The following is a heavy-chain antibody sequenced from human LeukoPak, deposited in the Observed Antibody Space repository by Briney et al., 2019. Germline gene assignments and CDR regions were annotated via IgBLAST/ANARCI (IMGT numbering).Heavy chain of an antibody. J-gene: IGHJ4*02. CDR3: ARTYSSSWYEGADPVFFDY. D-gene: IGHD6-13*01. Sequence: GGSLRLSCAASGFTFSSYNMNWVRQAPGKGLEWVSSISSSSGYIYYTDSVKGRFTISRDNAKNSLYLQMNSLRAEDTAVYYCARTYSSSWYEGADPVFFDYWGQGTLVTVSS. CDR1: GFTFSSYN. V-gene: IGHV3-21*01. CDR2: ISSSSGYI.